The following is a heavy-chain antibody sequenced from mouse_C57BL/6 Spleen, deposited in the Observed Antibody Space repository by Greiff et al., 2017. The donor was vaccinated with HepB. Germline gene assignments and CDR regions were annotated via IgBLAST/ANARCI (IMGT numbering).Heavy chain of an antibody. J-gene: IGHJ4*01. Sequence: EVKLQESGPGMVKPSQSLSLTCTVTGYSITSGYDWHWIRHFPGNKLEWMGYISYSGSTNYNPSLKSRISITHDTSKNHFFLKLNSVTTEDTATYYCARGWLGDYAMDYWGQGTSVTVSS. D-gene: IGHD2-3*01. CDR1: GYSITSGYD. V-gene: IGHV3-1*01. CDR2: ISYSGST. CDR3: ARGWLGDYAMDY.